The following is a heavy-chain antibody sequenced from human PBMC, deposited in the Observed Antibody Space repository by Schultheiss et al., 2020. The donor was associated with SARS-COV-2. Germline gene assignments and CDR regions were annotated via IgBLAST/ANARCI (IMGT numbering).Heavy chain of an antibody. CDR2: IWYDGSNK. V-gene: IGHV3-30*02. D-gene: IGHD3-16*01. CDR1: GFSFSGSA. J-gene: IGHJ6*02. CDR3: AKDLGRLFSPPDRVGYGMDV. Sequence: GGSLRLSCATSGFSFSGSAMSWVRQAPGKGLEWVAVIWYDGSNKYYADSVKGRFTISRDNSKNTLYLQMNSLRAEDTAVYYCAKDLGRLFSPPDRVGYGMDVWGQGTTVTVSS.